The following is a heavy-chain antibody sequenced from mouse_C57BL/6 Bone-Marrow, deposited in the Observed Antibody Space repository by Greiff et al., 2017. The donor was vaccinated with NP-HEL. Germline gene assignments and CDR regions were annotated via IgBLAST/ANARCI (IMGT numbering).Heavy chain of an antibody. CDR1: GYTFTSYW. V-gene: IGHV1-50*01. D-gene: IGHD1-1*01. J-gene: IGHJ1*03. CDR3: AREDTTVVRDFEV. CDR2: IDPSDSYT. Sequence: VQLQQPGAELVKPGASVKLSCKASGYTFTSYWMQWVKQRPGQGLAWIGEIDPSDSYTTYNQKFKGKAPLTVDTSSSTAYMQLSSLTSEDSAVYYCAREDTTVVRDFEVWGTGTTVTVSS.